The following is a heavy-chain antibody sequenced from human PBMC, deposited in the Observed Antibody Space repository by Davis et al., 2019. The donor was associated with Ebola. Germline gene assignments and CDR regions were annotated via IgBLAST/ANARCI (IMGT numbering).Heavy chain of an antibody. D-gene: IGHD3-22*01. V-gene: IGHV1-46*01. J-gene: IGHJ5*02. CDR1: GYTFTTYY. Sequence: ASVKVSCKASGYTFTTYYVHWVRQAPGQGLEWMGGINPSGGSTTYAQKFQGRVTMTRDTSTSTVYMELSSLRSEDTAVYYCARGIYYDGSGFYYTNYFDPWGQGTLVTVSS. CDR3: ARGIYYDGSGFYYTNYFDP. CDR2: INPSGGST.